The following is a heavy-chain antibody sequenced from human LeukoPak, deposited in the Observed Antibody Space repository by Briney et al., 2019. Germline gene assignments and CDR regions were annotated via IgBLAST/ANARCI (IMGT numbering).Heavy chain of an antibody. D-gene: IGHD4-23*01. V-gene: IGHV6-1*01. CDR1: GDSVSSNSAA. CDR3: ARTYGGNCDY. CDR2: TYFRSKLYN. Sequence: SQTLSLTCAVSGDSVSSNSAAWNWIRQSPSRGFEWLGRTYFRSKLYNDYAASVKSRITVNPDTSKNHFSLQLSSVTLEDTAIYYCARTYGGNCDYWGQGTLVTVSS. J-gene: IGHJ4*02.